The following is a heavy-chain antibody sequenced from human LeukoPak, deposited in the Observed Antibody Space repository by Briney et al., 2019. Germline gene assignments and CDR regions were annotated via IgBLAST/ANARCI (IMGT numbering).Heavy chain of an antibody. Sequence: SETLSLTCTVSGGSNSSYYWNWIRQPAGKGLEWIGRIYNSGYTNYSPSLRSRVTMSVDTSRNQFSLKLSSVTAADTAVYYYASSRSWWFDPWGQGTLVTVSS. D-gene: IGHD6-6*01. V-gene: IGHV4-4*07. CDR3: ASSRSWWFDP. CDR1: GGSNSSYY. CDR2: IYNSGYT. J-gene: IGHJ5*02.